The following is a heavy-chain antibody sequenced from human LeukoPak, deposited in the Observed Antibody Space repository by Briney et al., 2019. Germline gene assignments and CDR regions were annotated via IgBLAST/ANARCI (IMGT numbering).Heavy chain of an antibody. CDR1: GYTFTTYA. CDR2: INTNTGNP. J-gene: IGHJ4*02. Sequence: ASVKVSCKASGYTFTTYAVNWVRQAPGQGLEWKGWINTNTGNPTYAQGFTGRFVFSLDTSVSTAYLQISSLKAEDTAVYYCARDSYGPGSYAEYWGQGALVTVSS. CDR3: ARDSYGPGSYAEY. D-gene: IGHD3-10*01. V-gene: IGHV7-4-1*02.